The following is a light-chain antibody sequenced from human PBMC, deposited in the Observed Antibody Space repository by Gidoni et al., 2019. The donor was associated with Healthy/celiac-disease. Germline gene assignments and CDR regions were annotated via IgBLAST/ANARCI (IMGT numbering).Light chain of an antibody. J-gene: IGKJ3*01. CDR2: DAS. Sequence: TLSLSPGERATLSCRASQSVSSYLAWYQQKPGQAPRLLIYDASNRATGIPARFSGSGSGTDFTLTISSLEPEDFAVYYCQQRSNWPLFTFVPXTKVDIK. V-gene: IGKV3-11*01. CDR3: QQRSNWPLFT. CDR1: QSVSSY.